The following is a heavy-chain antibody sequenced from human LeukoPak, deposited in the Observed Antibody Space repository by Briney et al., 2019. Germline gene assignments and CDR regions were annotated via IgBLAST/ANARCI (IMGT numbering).Heavy chain of an antibody. CDR3: ARSYYYDTSGYYPY. CDR1: GFTFSTSG. J-gene: IGHJ4*02. Sequence: PGGSLRLSCAASGFTFSTSGMNWVRQAPGKGLEWVSYISSSSTAMYYADSVRGRFTISRDNAKNSLYLQMSTLRDEDTAVYYCARSYYYDTSGYYPYWGQGTLVTVSS. D-gene: IGHD3-22*01. V-gene: IGHV3-48*02. CDR2: ISSSSTAM.